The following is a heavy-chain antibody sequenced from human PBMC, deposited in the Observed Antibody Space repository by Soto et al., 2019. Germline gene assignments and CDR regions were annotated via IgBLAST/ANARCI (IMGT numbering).Heavy chain of an antibody. CDR3: ARGRYYDRTQDL. J-gene: IGHJ5*02. Sequence: PGGSLRLSCTPCGFNFDAYAMSWVRQAPGKGLEWVSAVTATAESAYYTDSVRGRFIITRDNSDNMLYLQMSSLRVENTAIYFCARGRYYDRTQDLWGRGTQVTASS. D-gene: IGHD3-10*01. CDR1: GFNFDAYA. CDR2: VTATAESA. V-gene: IGHV3-23*01.